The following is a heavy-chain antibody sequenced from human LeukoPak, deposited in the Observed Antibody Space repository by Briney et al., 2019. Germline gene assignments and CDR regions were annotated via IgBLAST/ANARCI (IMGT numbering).Heavy chain of an antibody. CDR1: GFTFSSYA. D-gene: IGHD4-17*01. CDR2: ISGSGGST. Sequence: GGSLRPSCAASGFTFSSYAMSWVRQAPGKGLEWVSAISGSGGSTYYADSVKGRFTISRDNSKNTLYLQMNSLRAEGTAVYYCAKSTVTTVVPWFDPWGQGTLVTVSS. CDR3: AKSTVTTVVPWFDP. J-gene: IGHJ5*02. V-gene: IGHV3-23*01.